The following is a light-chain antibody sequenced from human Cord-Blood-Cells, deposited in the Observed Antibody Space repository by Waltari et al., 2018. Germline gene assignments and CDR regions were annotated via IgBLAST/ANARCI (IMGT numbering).Light chain of an antibody. J-gene: IGLJ3*02. CDR3: CSYAGSSTWV. Sequence: QSALTQPASVSGSPGQSITISCTGTSSDVGSYNLVSWYQQHPGKTPKLMIYEGGKRPSGVSNRVSDSKSGNTASLPISGLQAEDEADYYCCSYAGSSTWVFGGGTKLTVL. CDR2: EGG. V-gene: IGLV2-23*01. CDR1: SSDVGSYNL.